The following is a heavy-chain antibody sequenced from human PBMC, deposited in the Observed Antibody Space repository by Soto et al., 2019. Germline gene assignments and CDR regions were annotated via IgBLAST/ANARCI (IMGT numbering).Heavy chain of an antibody. CDR3: ASGVSRGRHSSGDLLYYFDY. D-gene: IGHD6-19*01. V-gene: IGHV3-13*01. J-gene: IGHJ4*02. Sequence: AASQRLSCAAAGVTFSSYDMHWLHQATEKVLEWVSAIGTAGDTYYPGYVKGRFTISRENAKNSLYIQMNCLRAGDTAVYYRASGVSRGRHSSGDLLYYFDYWGQGTLVTVSS. CDR2: IGTAGDT. CDR1: GVTFSSYD.